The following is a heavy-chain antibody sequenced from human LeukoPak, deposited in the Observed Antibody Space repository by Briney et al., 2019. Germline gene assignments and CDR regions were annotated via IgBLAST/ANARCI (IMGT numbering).Heavy chain of an antibody. CDR1: GFTFSSYG. CDR3: ARDIGNYFDF. Sequence: GRSLRLSCAASGFTFSSYGMHWVRQAPGKGLEWVAVISYDGSNKYYADSVKGRFTISRDNSKNTLYLQMNSLRAEDTAVYYCARDIGNYFDFWGQGTLVTVSS. D-gene: IGHD3-16*02. CDR2: ISYDGSNK. J-gene: IGHJ4*02. V-gene: IGHV3-30*03.